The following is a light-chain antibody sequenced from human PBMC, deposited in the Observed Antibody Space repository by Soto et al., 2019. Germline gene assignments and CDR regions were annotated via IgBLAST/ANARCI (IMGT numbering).Light chain of an antibody. CDR2: RTS. CDR1: ESVSSSF. CDR3: QHYGNSLWT. V-gene: IGKV3-20*01. Sequence: EVVLTQSPGTLSLSPGERATLSCRASESVSSSFLTWYQQKPGQAPRLLIYRTSNRVTGIPDRFSGSGSGTDFTLTISRLEPADFAVSFCQHYGNSLWTFGQGTKVEIK. J-gene: IGKJ1*01.